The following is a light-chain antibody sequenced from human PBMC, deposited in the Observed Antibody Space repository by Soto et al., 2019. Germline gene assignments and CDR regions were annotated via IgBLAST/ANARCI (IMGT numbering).Light chain of an antibody. CDR3: QQYSNWPPIT. CDR1: QSVSIH. Sequence: EIVMTQSPATLSVSPGERATLSCTASQSVSIHLAWYQQKPGQAPRLLIYDTSTRATGIPARFSGSGSGTEFTLTISSLQSEDFAVYYCQQYSNWPPITFGQGTRLEIK. CDR2: DTS. J-gene: IGKJ5*01. V-gene: IGKV3-15*01.